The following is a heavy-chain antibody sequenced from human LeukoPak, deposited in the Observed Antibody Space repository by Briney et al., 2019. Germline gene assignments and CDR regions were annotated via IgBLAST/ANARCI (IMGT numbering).Heavy chain of an antibody. CDR2: ISYDGSNK. V-gene: IGHV3-30*18. CDR3: AKDLYYDILTGYLDY. Sequence: PGGSLRLSCAASGFTFSDYYMSWIRQAPGKGLEWVAVISYDGSNKYYADSVKGRFTISRDNSKNTLYLQMNSLRAEDTAVYYCAKDLYYDILTGYLDYWGQGTLVTVSS. CDR1: GFTFSDYY. D-gene: IGHD3-9*01. J-gene: IGHJ4*02.